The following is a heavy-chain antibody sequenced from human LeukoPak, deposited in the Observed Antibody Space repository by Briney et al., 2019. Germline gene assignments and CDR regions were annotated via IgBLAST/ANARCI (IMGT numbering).Heavy chain of an antibody. CDR2: IYYSGST. CDR3: ARGSTAMAPGWGY. Sequence: PSETLSLTCTVSSGSISSYYWRWLRQPTGKGLEWIGYIYYSGSTNYNPSLKSPVAISVDTSKNQFSLQLGSVTAADAAVYYCARGSTAMAPGWGYWGQGTRLSVSS. D-gene: IGHD5-18*01. CDR1: SGSISSYY. V-gene: IGHV4-59*01. J-gene: IGHJ4*02.